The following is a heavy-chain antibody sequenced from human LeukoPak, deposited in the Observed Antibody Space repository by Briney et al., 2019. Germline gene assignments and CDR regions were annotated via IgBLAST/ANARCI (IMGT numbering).Heavy chain of an antibody. CDR2: ISGDGGST. V-gene: IGHV3-43*02. Sequence: GGSLRLSCAASGLTFDDYAMHWVRQAPGKGLEWVSLISGDGGSTYYADSVKGRFTISRDNSKNSLYLQMNSLRTEDTALYYCAKAAPYYDFWSGYLYYFDYWGQGTLVTVSS. J-gene: IGHJ4*02. D-gene: IGHD3-3*01. CDR3: AKAAPYYDFWSGYLYYFDY. CDR1: GLTFDDYA.